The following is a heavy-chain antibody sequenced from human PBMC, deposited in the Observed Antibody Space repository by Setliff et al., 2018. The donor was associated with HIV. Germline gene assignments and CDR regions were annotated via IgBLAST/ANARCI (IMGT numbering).Heavy chain of an antibody. Sequence: SSETLSLTCGVSGVSISSRNWWSWVRQAPGKGLEWIGEIYQNGIANYNRSLKSRVTMSLDKSKNEVSLKLSSLTAADTAVYYCARGGDYYDSSGARAGFDFWGQGTMVTV. D-gene: IGHD3-22*01. J-gene: IGHJ3*01. CDR2: IYQNGIA. CDR1: GVSISSRNW. V-gene: IGHV4-4*02. CDR3: ARGGDYYDSSGARAGFDF.